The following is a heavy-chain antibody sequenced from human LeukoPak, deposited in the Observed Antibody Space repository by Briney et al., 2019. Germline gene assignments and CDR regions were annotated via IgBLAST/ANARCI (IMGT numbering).Heavy chain of an antibody. J-gene: IGHJ3*02. CDR3: ARGGYSGYDNDAFDI. V-gene: IGHV3-11*04. CDR2: ISSSGSTI. D-gene: IGHD5-12*01. CDR1: GFTFSDYY. Sequence: GGSLRLSCAASGFTFSDYYMSWIRQAPGKGLEWVSYISSSGSTIYYADSVKGRFTISGDNAKNSLYLQMNSLRAEDTAVYYCARGGYSGYDNDAFDIWGQGTMVTVSS.